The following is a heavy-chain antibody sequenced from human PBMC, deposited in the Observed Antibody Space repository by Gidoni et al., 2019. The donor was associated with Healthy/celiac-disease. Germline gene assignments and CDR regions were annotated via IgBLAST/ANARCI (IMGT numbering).Heavy chain of an antibody. Sequence: EVQLLESGGGLVQPGGSLRLSCAASGFTFSRYAMSWVRQAPGKGLEWVSAISGSGGSTYYADSVKGRFTISRDNSKNTLYLQMNSLRAEDTAVYYCAKDDRAYCGGDCYLDYWGQGTLVTVSS. CDR3: AKDDRAYCGGDCYLDY. D-gene: IGHD2-21*02. CDR2: ISGSGGST. J-gene: IGHJ4*02. V-gene: IGHV3-23*01. CDR1: GFTFSRYA.